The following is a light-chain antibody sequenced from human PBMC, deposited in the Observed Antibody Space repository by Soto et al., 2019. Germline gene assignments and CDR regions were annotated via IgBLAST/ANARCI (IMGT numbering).Light chain of an antibody. CDR3: QQCRNWPLT. J-gene: IGKJ4*01. V-gene: IGKV3-15*01. CDR2: DAS. CDR1: QSVYSN. Sequence: EIVMTQSPANLSASAGERATLSCRTSQSVYSNLAWYQQRPGQPPRLLIYDASTRATGIPARFSGSGYGTEFTLTISSLQSEDFAVYFCQQCRNWPLTFGGGTKVDIK.